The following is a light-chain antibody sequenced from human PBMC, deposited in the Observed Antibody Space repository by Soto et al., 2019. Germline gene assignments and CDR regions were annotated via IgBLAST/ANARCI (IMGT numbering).Light chain of an antibody. CDR2: DAS. V-gene: IGKV1-33*01. CDR1: QSISSW. J-gene: IGKJ4*01. Sequence: DIQMTQSPSTLSASVGDRVTITCRASQSISSWLAWYQQKPGTAPKLLLYDASTLQTGVPSRFSGRGSGTDFTFTISSPQPEDGATYYCQHYDNLPPSFGGGTKVDIK. CDR3: QHYDNLPPS.